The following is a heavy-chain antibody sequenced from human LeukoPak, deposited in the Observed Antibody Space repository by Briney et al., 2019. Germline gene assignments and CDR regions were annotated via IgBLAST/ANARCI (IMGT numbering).Heavy chain of an antibody. V-gene: IGHV4-4*07. CDR1: VGSMSSCSISTYY. CDR3: ARGAPSDY. CDR2: IYTSGTT. Sequence: SETLSLTCTVSVGSMSSCSISTYYWSWVRQPAGKGLEWIGRIYTSGTTNYNPSLESRVTMSVDTSKNQFSLKLNSVTAADTAVYYCARGAPSDYWGQGTLVTVSS. J-gene: IGHJ4*02.